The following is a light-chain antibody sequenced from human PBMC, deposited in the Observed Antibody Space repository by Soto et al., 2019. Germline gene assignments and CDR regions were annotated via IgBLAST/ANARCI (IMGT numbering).Light chain of an antibody. Sequence: EIVMTQSPATLSVSPGERATLSCRASQSVSSNLAWYQQKPGQAPRLLIYGASTRATGIPARFSGSGSGTEFTLPISSLQSEDFAVYHCQQYNNWPAITFGQGTRLEIK. J-gene: IGKJ5*01. CDR1: QSVSSN. V-gene: IGKV3D-15*01. CDR2: GAS. CDR3: QQYNNWPAIT.